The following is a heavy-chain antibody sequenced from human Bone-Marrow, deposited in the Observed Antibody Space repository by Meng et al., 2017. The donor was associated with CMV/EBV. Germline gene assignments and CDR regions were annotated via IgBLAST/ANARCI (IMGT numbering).Heavy chain of an antibody. CDR3: AKLNGIVVVPAAIGAFGN. D-gene: IGHD2-2*02. J-gene: IGHJ3*02. CDR1: GFTFSDYY. CDR2: ISSSGSTV. V-gene: IGHV3-11*01. Sequence: GESLKISCAASGFTFSDYYMTWIRQAPGKGLEWISYISSSGSTVFFADSVKGRFTISRDNAKKSLYLQMNSLRAEDTAVYYCAKLNGIVVVPAAIGAFGNWGQGTMVTVSS.